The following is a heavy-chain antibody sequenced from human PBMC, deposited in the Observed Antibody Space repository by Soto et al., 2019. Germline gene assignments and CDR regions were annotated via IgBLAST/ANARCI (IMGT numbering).Heavy chain of an antibody. J-gene: IGHJ4*02. CDR3: ARDPSKVGATDYYFDY. D-gene: IGHD1-26*01. CDR1: GFTFSSYW. Sequence: LRLSCAASGFTFSSYWMSWVRQAPGKGLEWVANIKQDGSEKYYVDSVKGRFTISRDNAKNSLYLQMNSLRAEDTAVYYCARDPSKVGATDYYFDYWGQGTLVTVSS. V-gene: IGHV3-7*01. CDR2: IKQDGSEK.